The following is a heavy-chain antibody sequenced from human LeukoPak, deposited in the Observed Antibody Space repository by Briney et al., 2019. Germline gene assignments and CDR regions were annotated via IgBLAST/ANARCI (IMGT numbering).Heavy chain of an antibody. CDR3: TRDPSYYYDNTGYN. D-gene: IGHD3-22*01. J-gene: IGHJ4*02. V-gene: IGHV3-48*01. CDR1: GFTFSQYP. Sequence: QPGGSLRLSCATSGFTFSQYPMNWVRQAPGKGLEWVSKISSSGDTIYYADSVKGRFTISRDNAKNSLYLQMNSLRAEDTAVYHCTRDPSYYYDNTGYNWGQGTLVTVSS. CDR2: ISSSGDTI.